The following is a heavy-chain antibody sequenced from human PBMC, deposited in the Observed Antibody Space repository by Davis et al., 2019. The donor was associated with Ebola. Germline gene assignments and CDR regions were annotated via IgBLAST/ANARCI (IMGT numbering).Heavy chain of an antibody. CDR1: GFTFTTYW. D-gene: IGHD3-3*01. CDR2: VKTDGSEE. CDR3: ARWGLRGNYESWSGSDYYFDY. Sequence: PGGSLRPSCAVSGFTFTTYWMSWVRQAPGKGLEWVAHVKTDGSEEHYVDSVKGRFTMSRDNAKNSLYLQLDSLRDEDTAVYYCARWGLRGNYESWSGSDYYFDYWGQGTLVTVSS. J-gene: IGHJ4*02. V-gene: IGHV3-7*01.